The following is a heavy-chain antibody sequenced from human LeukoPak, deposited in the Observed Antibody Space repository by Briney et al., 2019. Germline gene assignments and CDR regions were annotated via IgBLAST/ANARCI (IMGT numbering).Heavy chain of an antibody. CDR2: MNPNSGNT. V-gene: IGHV1-8*03. CDR1: AYIFSGHY. CDR3: ARGGPTVTTDWYFDL. Sequence: ASVKVSCKAAAYIFSGHYIHWVRQAPGQGLEWMGWMNPNSGNTGYAQKFQGRVTITRNTSISTAYMELSSLRSEDTAVYYCARGGPTVTTDWYFDLWGRGTLVTVSS. D-gene: IGHD4-11*01. J-gene: IGHJ2*01.